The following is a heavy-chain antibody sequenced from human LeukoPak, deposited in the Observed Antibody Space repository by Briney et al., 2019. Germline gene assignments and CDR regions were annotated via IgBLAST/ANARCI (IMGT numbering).Heavy chain of an antibody. Sequence: GGSLRLSCAASGFTFSSYAMSWVRQAPGKGLEWVAVISYDGSNKYYADSVKGRFTISRDNSKNTLYLQMNSLRAEDTAVYYCAKASYGDYSLGYHYGMDVWGQGTTVTVSS. CDR1: GFTFSSYA. J-gene: IGHJ6*02. V-gene: IGHV3-30*18. D-gene: IGHD4-17*01. CDR2: ISYDGSNK. CDR3: AKASYGDYSLGYHYGMDV.